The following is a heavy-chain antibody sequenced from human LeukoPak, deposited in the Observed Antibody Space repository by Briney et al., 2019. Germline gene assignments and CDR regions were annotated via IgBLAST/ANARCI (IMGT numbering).Heavy chain of an antibody. Sequence: RSSETLSLTCTVSGGSISSITYYWSWIRQPPGKGLEWIGYIYYSGSTNYNPSLKSRVTISVDTSKNQFSLKLSSVTAADTAVYYCARQWGSGWYPYADYYYGMDVWGQGTTVTVSS. J-gene: IGHJ6*02. V-gene: IGHV4-61*05. CDR3: ARQWGSGWYPYADYYYGMDV. CDR2: IYYSGST. CDR1: GGSISSITYY. D-gene: IGHD6-19*01.